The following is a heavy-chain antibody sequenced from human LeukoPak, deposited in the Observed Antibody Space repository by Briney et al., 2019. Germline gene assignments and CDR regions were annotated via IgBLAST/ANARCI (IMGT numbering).Heavy chain of an antibody. V-gene: IGHV3-30*03. J-gene: IGHJ4*02. D-gene: IGHD1-26*01. CDR2: ISYDGSNK. Sequence: GGSLRPSCAASGFTFSSYGMHWVRQAPGKGLEWVAVISYDGSNKYYADSVKGRFTISRDNSKNTLYLQMNSLRAEDTAVYYCARAREIVGATTYYFDYWGQGTLVTVSS. CDR3: ARAREIVGATTYYFDY. CDR1: GFTFSSYG.